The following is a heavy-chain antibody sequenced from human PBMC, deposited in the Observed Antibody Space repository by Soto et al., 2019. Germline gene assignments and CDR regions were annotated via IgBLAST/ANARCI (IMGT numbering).Heavy chain of an antibody. CDR1: GFTFSSYA. D-gene: IGHD3-22*01. V-gene: IGHV3-30-3*01. CDR2: ISYDGSNK. Sequence: GGSLRLSCAASGFTFSSYAMHWVRQAPGKGLEWVAVISYDGSNKYYADSVKGRFTISRDNSKNTLYLQMNSLRAEDTAVYYCARDGRNYYDSSGYSGWGQGTLVTVSS. J-gene: IGHJ4*02. CDR3: ARDGRNYYDSSGYSG.